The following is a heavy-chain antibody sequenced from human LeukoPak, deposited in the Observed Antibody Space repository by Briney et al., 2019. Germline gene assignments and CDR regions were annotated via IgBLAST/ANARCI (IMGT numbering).Heavy chain of an antibody. CDR3: ARVLGSNPFDY. CDR2: IYYSGST. J-gene: IGHJ4*02. D-gene: IGHD4-11*01. CDR1: GGSIRSSSYY. V-gene: IGHV4-39*01. Sequence: PSETLSLTCTVSGGSIRSSSYYWGWIRQPPGRGLEWIGSIYYSGSTYYNPSLKSRGTISVDTSKNQFSLKLSSVTAADTAVYYCARVLGSNPFDYWGQGTLVTVSS.